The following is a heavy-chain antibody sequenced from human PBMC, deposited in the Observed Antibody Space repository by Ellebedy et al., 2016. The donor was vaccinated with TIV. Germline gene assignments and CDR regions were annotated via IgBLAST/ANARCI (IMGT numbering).Heavy chain of an antibody. D-gene: IGHD3-3*01. J-gene: IGHJ2*01. CDR2: IYYSCST. CDR3: AREYDCWSGYSYFDL. Sequence: MPSETLSLTCTVSGGSISSYYWSWIRQLPGKGLEWFGYIYYSCSTNYNPSLKSRVTISVDTSKNQFSLKLLSVTAADTAVYYCAREYDCWSGYSYFDLWGRGTLVTVSS. V-gene: IGHV4-59*01. CDR1: GGSISSYY.